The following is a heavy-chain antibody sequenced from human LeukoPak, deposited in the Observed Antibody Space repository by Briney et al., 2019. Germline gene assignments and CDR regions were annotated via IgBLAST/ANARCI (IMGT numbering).Heavy chain of an antibody. CDR1: GYSFTSYW. Sequence: GESLKISCKDSGYSFTSYWIGWVRQMPGKGLEWMGIIYPGGSDTRYSPSFQGQVTISADKSISTAYLQWSSLKASDTAMYYCARLPYVWGSYPLFDYWGQGTLVTVSS. CDR3: ARLPYVWGSYPLFDY. D-gene: IGHD3-16*01. J-gene: IGHJ4*02. V-gene: IGHV5-51*01. CDR2: IYPGGSDT.